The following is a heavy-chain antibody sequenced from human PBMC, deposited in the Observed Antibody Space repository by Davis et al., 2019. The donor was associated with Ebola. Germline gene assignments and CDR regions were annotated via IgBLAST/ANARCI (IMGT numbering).Heavy chain of an antibody. J-gene: IGHJ5*02. CDR3: ARVSIPTSWFDP. Sequence: ETLSLTCAVYGGSFSGYYWNWIRQPPGKGLEWIGEINHSGSTNYNPSLKSRVTISVDTSKNHFSLKLSSVTAADTAVYYCARVSIPTSWFDPWGQGTLVTVSS. CDR1: GGSFSGYY. V-gene: IGHV4-34*01. CDR2: INHSGST.